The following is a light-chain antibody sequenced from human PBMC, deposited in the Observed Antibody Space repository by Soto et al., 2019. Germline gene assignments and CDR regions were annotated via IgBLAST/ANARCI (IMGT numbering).Light chain of an antibody. Sequence: QSALTQPASVSGSPGQSITISCTGTSSDIGTFNLVSWYQHHPDKAPRLILYEGTKRPSGVSTRFSGSKSANTASLTVSGLQAEDEGDYYCCSYAAGGTLVFGGGTQLTVL. CDR3: CSYAAGGTLV. V-gene: IGLV2-23*01. CDR2: EGT. J-gene: IGLJ3*02. CDR1: SSDIGTFNL.